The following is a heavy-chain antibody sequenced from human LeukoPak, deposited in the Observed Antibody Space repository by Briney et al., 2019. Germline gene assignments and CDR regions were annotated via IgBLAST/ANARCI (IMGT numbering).Heavy chain of an antibody. CDR1: GFTVSRNY. CDR2: IYSGGST. D-gene: IGHD5-12*01. V-gene: IGHV3-53*01. J-gene: IGHJ4*02. Sequence: GGSLRLSCAASGFTVSRNYMSWVRQAPGKGLEWVSVIYSGGSTYYADSVKGRFTISRDNSKNALYLQMNSLRAEDTAVYYCAKAPYSRHFDYWGQGTLVTVSS. CDR3: AKAPYSRHFDY.